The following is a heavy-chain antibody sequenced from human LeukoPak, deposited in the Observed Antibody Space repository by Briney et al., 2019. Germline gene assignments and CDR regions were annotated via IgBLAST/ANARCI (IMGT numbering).Heavy chain of an antibody. CDR2: IYPGDSDT. V-gene: IGHV5-51*01. D-gene: IGHD2-21*02. CDR3: ARLVGDSYSDY. J-gene: IGHJ4*02. Sequence: SGGSLRLSCKGSGYIFTNYWIAWVRQMPGKGLEWMGIIYPGDSDTRYSPSFQGQVTISADKSINAAYLQWSSLKASDTAMYYSARLVGDSYSDYWGQGTLVTVSS. CDR1: GYIFTNYW.